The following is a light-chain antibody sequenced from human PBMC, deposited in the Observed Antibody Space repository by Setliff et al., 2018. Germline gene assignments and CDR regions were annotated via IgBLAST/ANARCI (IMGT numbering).Light chain of an antibody. CDR3: TSFTSSSTWV. CDR2: NVN. J-gene: IGLJ3*02. Sequence: QSALAQPASVSGSPGQSITISCTGTSSDVGRYNYVSWYQQHPGKAPKLLIYNVNNRPSGVSNRFSGSKSANTASLTLSGLQAEDEADYYCTSFTSSSTWVFGGGTKGTV. V-gene: IGLV2-14*03. CDR1: SSDVGRYNY.